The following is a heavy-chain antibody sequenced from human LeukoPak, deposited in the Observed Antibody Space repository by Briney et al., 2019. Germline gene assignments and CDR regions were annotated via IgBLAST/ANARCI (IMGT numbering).Heavy chain of an antibody. Sequence: GGSLGLSCAASGFTFSSYAMHWVRQAPGKGLEWVAVISYDGSNKYYADSVKGRFTISRDNSKNTLYLKMNSLRAEDTAVYYCAKIELGYCSSTSCYGFDYWGQGTLVTVSS. CDR3: AKIELGYCSSTSCYGFDY. V-gene: IGHV3-30*04. CDR1: GFTFSSYA. D-gene: IGHD2-2*01. J-gene: IGHJ4*02. CDR2: ISYDGSNK.